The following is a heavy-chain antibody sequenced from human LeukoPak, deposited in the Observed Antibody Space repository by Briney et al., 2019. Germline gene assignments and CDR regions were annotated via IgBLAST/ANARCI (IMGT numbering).Heavy chain of an antibody. V-gene: IGHV3-15*01. CDR1: GFTFSNAW. CDR2: SKSKADGGTR. CDR3: TTYSGGIDS. J-gene: IGHJ4*02. D-gene: IGHD4-23*01. Sequence: GGSLRLSCASSGFTFSNAWMIWVRQAPGKGLECVGRSKSKADGGTRDYAAPVKGRFTISRDDSKTTLYLQMNSLKTEDTAVYYCTTYSGGIDSWGQGTLVTVSS.